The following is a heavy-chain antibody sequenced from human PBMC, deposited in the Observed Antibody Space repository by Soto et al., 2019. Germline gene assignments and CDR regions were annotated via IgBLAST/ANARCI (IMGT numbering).Heavy chain of an antibody. V-gene: IGHV1-8*01. CDR2: MNPNSGNT. CDR3: AKDQTNYGMDV. J-gene: IGHJ6*02. CDR1: GYTFTSYD. Sequence: GASVKVSCKASGYTFTSYDINWVRHATGQGLEWMGWMNPNSGNTVYAQKFQGRVTMTRNTSISTAYMELSSLRSQDTAVYYCAKDQTNYGMDVWGQGTTVTVSS.